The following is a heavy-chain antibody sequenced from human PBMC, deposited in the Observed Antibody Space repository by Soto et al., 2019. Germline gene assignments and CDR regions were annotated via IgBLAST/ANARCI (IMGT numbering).Heavy chain of an antibody. CDR3: AAVGLELRDWVFDV. D-gene: IGHD1-7*01. CDR1: GFTFSNSA. J-gene: IGHJ3*01. Sequence: QMQLVQSGPEVKRTGTSVRVSCKASGFTFSNSAMQWVRQARGQRPEWMGWVVVGSGHANYAHKFQQRATITRDMSTSTAYMELSSLRSEDTAVYYCAAVGLELRDWVFDVWGQGTMFAVSS. V-gene: IGHV1-58*02. CDR2: VVVGSGHA.